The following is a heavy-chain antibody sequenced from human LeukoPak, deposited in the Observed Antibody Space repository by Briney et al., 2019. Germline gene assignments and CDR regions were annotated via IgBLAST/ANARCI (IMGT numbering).Heavy chain of an antibody. CDR2: IYSGGST. CDR3: AGTTWDFDFDY. Sequence: GGSLRLSCAASGFTVSSNYMSWVRQAPGKGLEWVSVIYSGGSTYYADSVKGRFAISRHTSKNTLYLQMNSLRAEDTAVYYYAGTTWDFDFDYWGQGTLVTVSS. V-gene: IGHV3-53*04. CDR1: GFTVSSNY. J-gene: IGHJ4*02. D-gene: IGHD1-1*01.